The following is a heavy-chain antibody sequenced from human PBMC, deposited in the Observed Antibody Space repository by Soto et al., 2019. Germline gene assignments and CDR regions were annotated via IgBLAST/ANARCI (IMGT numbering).Heavy chain of an antibody. D-gene: IGHD6-6*01. Sequence: GGSLRLSCAASGFTFSSYGMHWVRQAPGKGLEWVAVIWYDGSNKYYADSVKGRFTISRDNSKNTLYLQMNSLRAEDTAVYYCARAQEAARPRMRKYYYYGMDVWGQGTTVTVSS. CDR2: IWYDGSNK. CDR3: ARAQEAARPRMRKYYYYGMDV. V-gene: IGHV3-33*01. J-gene: IGHJ6*02. CDR1: GFTFSSYG.